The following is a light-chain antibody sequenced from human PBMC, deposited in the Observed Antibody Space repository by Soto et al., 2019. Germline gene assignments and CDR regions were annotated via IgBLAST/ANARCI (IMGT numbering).Light chain of an antibody. Sequence: QSVLTQPPSASGTPGQRVTISCSGSSSNIGSNTVNWYQQLPRTAPKVLIYSNNQRPSGVPDRFSGSKSGTSAALAISGLQSEDEADYYCAAWDCSLNVYVFGAGTKVTVL. CDR1: SSNIGSNT. J-gene: IGLJ1*01. CDR3: AAWDCSLNVYV. V-gene: IGLV1-44*01. CDR2: SNN.